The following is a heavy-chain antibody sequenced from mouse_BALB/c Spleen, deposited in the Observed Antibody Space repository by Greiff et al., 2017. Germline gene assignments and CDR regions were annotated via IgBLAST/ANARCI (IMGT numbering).Heavy chain of an antibody. CDR1: GYSFTGYY. V-gene: IGHV1-26*01. Sequence: VQLQQSGPELVKPGASVKISCKASGYSFTGYYMHWVKQSHVKSLEWIVRINPYNGATSYNQNFKDKASLTVDKSSSTAYMELHSLTSEDSAVYYCARITTVHWYFDVWGAGTTVTVSS. J-gene: IGHJ1*01. CDR3: ARITTVHWYFDV. CDR2: INPYNGAT. D-gene: IGHD1-1*01.